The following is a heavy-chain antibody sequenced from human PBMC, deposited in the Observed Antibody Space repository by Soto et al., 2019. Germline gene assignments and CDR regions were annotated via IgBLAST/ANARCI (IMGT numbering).Heavy chain of an antibody. CDR2: ISSSSSYI. CDR1: GFTFSSYS. CDR3: ARDRGIAVAGTGVSYYGMHV. D-gene: IGHD6-19*01. Sequence: GGSLRLSCAASGFTFSSYSMNWVRQAPGKGLEWVSSISSSSSYIYYADSVKGRFTISRDNAKNSLYLQMNSLRAEDTAVYYCARDRGIAVAGTGVSYYGMHVWGQGTTVTVSS. V-gene: IGHV3-21*01. J-gene: IGHJ6*02.